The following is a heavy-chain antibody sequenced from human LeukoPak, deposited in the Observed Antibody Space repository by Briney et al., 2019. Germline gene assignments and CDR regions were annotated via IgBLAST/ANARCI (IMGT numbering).Heavy chain of an antibody. D-gene: IGHD6-25*01. CDR2: MNPNSGNT. CDR1: GYTFTSYD. CDR3: ARAVSGYD. V-gene: IGHV1-8*01. Sequence: ASVTVSCTASGYTFTSYDNNWVRQAPGQGLEWMGWMNPNSGNTGHAQKFQGRGTMTRNTSISTAYMELSSLRSEDTAVYYCARAVSGYDWGQGTLVTVSS. J-gene: IGHJ4*02.